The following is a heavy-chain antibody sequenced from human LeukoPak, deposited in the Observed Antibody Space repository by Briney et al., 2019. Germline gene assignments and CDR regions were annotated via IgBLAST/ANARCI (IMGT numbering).Heavy chain of an antibody. CDR2: IKQDGSNK. Sequence: GGSLRLSCAASGFTFSSYWMSWVRQAPGKGLEWVANIKQDGSNKYYADSVKGRFTISRDNSKNTLYLQMNSLRAEDTAAYYCAKGGIVAVVAAYFDYWGQGTLVTVSS. CDR1: GFTFSSYW. D-gene: IGHD2-15*01. CDR3: AKGGIVAVVAAYFDY. V-gene: IGHV3-7*01. J-gene: IGHJ4*02.